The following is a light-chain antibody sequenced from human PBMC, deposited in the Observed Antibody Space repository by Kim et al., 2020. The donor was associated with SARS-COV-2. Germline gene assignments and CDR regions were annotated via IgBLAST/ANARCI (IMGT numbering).Light chain of an antibody. Sequence: GDKVTITCRASQGIKNYLACYQQKPGKVPKLLIYAASTLQSEVPSRFSGSGSGTYFTLTISSLQPDDVATYYCQKYNSVPLTFDGGTKVDIK. J-gene: IGKJ4*01. CDR3: QKYNSVPLT. V-gene: IGKV1-27*01. CDR1: QGIKNY. CDR2: AAS.